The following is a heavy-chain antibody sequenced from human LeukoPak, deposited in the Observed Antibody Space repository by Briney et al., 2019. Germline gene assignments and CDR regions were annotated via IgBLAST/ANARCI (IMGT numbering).Heavy chain of an antibody. Sequence: QSSETLSLTCTVSGYPISSGYYWGWIRQPPGKGLEWIGSIYHSGSTYYNPSLKSRVTISVDTSKNQFSLKLSSVTAADTAVYYCARVDGDYAFDIWGQGTMVTVSS. J-gene: IGHJ3*02. D-gene: IGHD4-17*01. CDR2: IYHSGST. CDR3: ARVDGDYAFDI. CDR1: GYPISSGYY. V-gene: IGHV4-38-2*02.